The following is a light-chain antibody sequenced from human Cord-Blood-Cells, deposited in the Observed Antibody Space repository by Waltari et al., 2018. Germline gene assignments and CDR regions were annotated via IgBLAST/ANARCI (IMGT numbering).Light chain of an antibody. J-gene: IGLJ1*01. V-gene: IGLV2-11*01. CDR1: SSDVGRYTY. CDR2: DVS. Sequence: QSALTQPRSVSGSPGQSVTISCPGTSSDVGRYTYVPWYQQHPGKAPKLMIYDVSKRPSGVPDRFSGSKSGNTASLTISGLQAEDEADYYCCSYAGSYTYVFGTGTKVTVL. CDR3: CSYAGSYTYV.